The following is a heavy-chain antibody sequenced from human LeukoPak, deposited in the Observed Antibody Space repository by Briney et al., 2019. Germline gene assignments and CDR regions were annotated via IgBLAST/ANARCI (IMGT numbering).Heavy chain of an antibody. J-gene: IGHJ5*02. Sequence: GGSLRLSCAASGFTFSSYWMHWVRQAPGKGLVWVSRINGDGSTTKYADSVKGRFTISRDRAENTLFLQMNSLRAEDTAVYYCARLSGGYSKFDLWGQGTLVTVSS. CDR2: INGDGSTT. CDR1: GFTFSSYW. V-gene: IGHV3-74*03. D-gene: IGHD2-21*02. CDR3: ARLSGGYSKFDL.